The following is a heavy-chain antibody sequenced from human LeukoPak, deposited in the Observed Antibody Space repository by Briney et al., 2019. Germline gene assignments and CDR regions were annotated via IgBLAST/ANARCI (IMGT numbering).Heavy chain of an antibody. CDR2: ISSTSSYI. CDR3: ARFPFDYGDYGGLSQSNWFDP. J-gene: IGHJ5*02. CDR1: GFSFTNAW. V-gene: IGHV3-21*01. Sequence: PGGSLRLSCAASGFSFTNAWISWVGQAAAHGLDLVSSISSTSSYIYYADSVKGRFTISRDNAKNSLYLQMNSLRAEDTAVYYCARFPFDYGDYGGLSQSNWFDPWGQGTLVTVSS. D-gene: IGHD4-17*01.